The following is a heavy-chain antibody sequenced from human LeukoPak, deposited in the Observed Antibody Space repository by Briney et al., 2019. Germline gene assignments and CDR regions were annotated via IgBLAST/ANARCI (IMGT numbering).Heavy chain of an antibody. CDR3: ARDNYYDSSGFPMDV. V-gene: IGHV1-69*04. J-gene: IGHJ6*02. D-gene: IGHD3-22*01. CDR2: IIPIFGIA. Sequence: SVKVSCKASGGTFSGYAISWVRQAPGQGLEWMGRIIPIFGIANYAQKFQGRVTITADKSTSTAYMELSSLRSEDTAVYYCARDNYYDSSGFPMDVWGQGTTVTVSS. CDR1: GGTFSGYA.